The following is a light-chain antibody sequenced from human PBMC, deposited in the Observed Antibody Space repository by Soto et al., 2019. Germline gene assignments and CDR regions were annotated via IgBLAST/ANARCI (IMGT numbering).Light chain of an antibody. CDR2: DAS. CDR3: QQRSNWPRT. Sequence: EIVLTQSPATLSLSPGERATLSCRASQGVASYLAWYQQRPGQAPRLLISDASKRATGIPGRISGSGSGTDFTLTISSLEPEDFAVYYCQQRSNWPRTFGQGTRVDIK. J-gene: IGKJ1*01. V-gene: IGKV3-11*01. CDR1: QGVASY.